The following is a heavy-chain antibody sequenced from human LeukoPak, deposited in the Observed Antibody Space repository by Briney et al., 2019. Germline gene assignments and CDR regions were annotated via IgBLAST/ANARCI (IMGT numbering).Heavy chain of an antibody. J-gene: IGHJ3*02. V-gene: IGHV3-23*01. CDR3: AKDLIPYSGSYSAFDI. CDR1: GFTFSSYA. Sequence: GGSLRLSCAASGFTFSSYAMSWVRQAPGKGLEWVSAISGSGGSTYYADSVKGRFTISRDNSKNTLYLQMNSLRAEDTAVYYCAKDLIPYSGSYSAFDIWGQGTMVTVSS. D-gene: IGHD1-26*01. CDR2: ISGSGGST.